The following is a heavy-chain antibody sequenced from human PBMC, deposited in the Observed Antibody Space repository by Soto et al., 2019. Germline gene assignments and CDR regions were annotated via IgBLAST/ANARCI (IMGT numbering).Heavy chain of an antibody. J-gene: IGHJ6*02. CDR2: IGTAGDT. CDR1: GFTFSSYD. V-gene: IGHV3-13*04. CDR3: ARGGYSSSWYPSWGYYYGMDV. D-gene: IGHD6-13*01. Sequence: EVQLVESGGGLVQPGGSLRLSCAASGFTFSSYDMHWVRQATGKGLEWVSAIGTAGDTYYPGSVKGRFTISRENAKNSWYLQMNSLRAGDTAVYYCARGGYSSSWYPSWGYYYGMDVWGQGTTVTVSS.